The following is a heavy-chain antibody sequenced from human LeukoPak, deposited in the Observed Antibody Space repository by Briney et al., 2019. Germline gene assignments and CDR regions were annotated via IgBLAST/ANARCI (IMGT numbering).Heavy chain of an antibody. CDR1: GFTFSSYA. V-gene: IGHV3-23*01. Sequence: PGGSLRLSCAASGFTFSSYAMSWVRQAPGKGLEWVSAISGSGGSTYYADSVKGRFTISRDNSKNTLYLQMNSLRAEDTAVYYCAKDGGYCSSTSCKHDAFDIWSQGTMVTVSS. CDR3: AKDGGYCSSTSCKHDAFDI. J-gene: IGHJ3*02. CDR2: ISGSGGST. D-gene: IGHD2-2*01.